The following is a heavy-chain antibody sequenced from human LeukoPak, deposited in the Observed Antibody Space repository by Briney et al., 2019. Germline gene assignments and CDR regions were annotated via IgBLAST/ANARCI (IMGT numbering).Heavy chain of an antibody. D-gene: IGHD6-13*01. J-gene: IGHJ4*02. CDR3: ARDLIAATDY. V-gene: IGHV3-7*01. CDR2: INQDGSQT. CDR1: GSSFSTYW. Sequence: GGSLRLSCAASGSSFSTYWMSGVRGAPGKGLEWVANINQDGSQTFYVDSVKGRFTNSRDNPGNSVYLQMNSLRAEDTAVYYCARDLIAATDYWGQGTLVTVSS.